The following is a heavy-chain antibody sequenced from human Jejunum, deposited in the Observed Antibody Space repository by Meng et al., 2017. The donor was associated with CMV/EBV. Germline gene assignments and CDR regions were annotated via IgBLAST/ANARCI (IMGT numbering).Heavy chain of an antibody. D-gene: IGHD6-19*01. CDR1: VGAFTDYY. J-gene: IGHJ4*02. CDR2: IFHSGSI. Sequence: ASVGAFTDYYYTWIRQAPGNGLEWIGQIFHSGSIAYNPSLRGRVTLSIDTSKNQFSLKLSSVTAADTAIYFCAGRSSLTGWSFDSWGQGTLVTVSS. V-gene: IGHV4-34*12. CDR3: AGRSSLTGWSFDS.